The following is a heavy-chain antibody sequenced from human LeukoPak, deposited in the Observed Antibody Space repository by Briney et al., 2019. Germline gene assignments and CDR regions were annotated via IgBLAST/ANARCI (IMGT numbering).Heavy chain of an antibody. D-gene: IGHD1-1*01. CDR2: TYYRSKWYN. J-gene: IGHJ3*02. V-gene: IGHV6-1*01. Sequence: SHTLSLTCAISGDSVSSNSAAWSWIRLSPSRGLEWLGRTYYRSKWYNDYAVSVRSRITINPDTSKNLFSLQLNSVTPEDTAEYYCATTVETGDAFDIWGPGTMVTVSS. CDR3: ATTVETGDAFDI. CDR1: GDSVSSNSAA.